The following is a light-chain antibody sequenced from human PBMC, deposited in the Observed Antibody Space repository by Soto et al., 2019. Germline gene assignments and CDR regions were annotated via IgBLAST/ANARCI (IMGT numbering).Light chain of an antibody. CDR2: AAS. CDR3: QQSYSIPQEIT. V-gene: IGKV1-39*01. J-gene: IGKJ5*01. Sequence: DIQMTQSPSSLSASVGDRVTITCRASQSISTYLNWYQQKVGQAPKLLIYAASSLQSGVPSRFSGSGSGTDFTLTINSLQPEDFATYYCQQSYSIPQEITFVQGTRLEIK. CDR1: QSISTY.